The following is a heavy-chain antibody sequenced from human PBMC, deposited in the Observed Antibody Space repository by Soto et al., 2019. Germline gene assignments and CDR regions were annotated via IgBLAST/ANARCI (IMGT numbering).Heavy chain of an antibody. CDR3: AHTYYYNSGAYYYKDYFDY. J-gene: IGHJ4*02. CDR1: GCSLTTSGMG. V-gene: IGHV2-5*02. D-gene: IGHD3-22*01. Sequence: QITLKASGPTLVKPTQTLTLTFTFSGCSLTTSGMGVGWIRQPPGQDLECLALIYWDDGKHYSTSLKSRLTITKDTSKNQVVLTMTNMDPVDTATYYCAHTYYYNSGAYYYKDYFDYWGQGTLVTVSS. CDR2: IYWDDGK.